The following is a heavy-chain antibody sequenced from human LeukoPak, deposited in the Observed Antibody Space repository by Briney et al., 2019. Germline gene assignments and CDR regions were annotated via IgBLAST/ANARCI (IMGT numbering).Heavy chain of an antibody. V-gene: IGHV3-23*01. D-gene: IGHD2-21*01. CDR2: ISGSGGST. CDR3: ASPPMINCGGDCYLGY. CDR1: GFTFSSYA. Sequence: GGSLRLSCAASGFTFSSYAMSWVRQAPGKGLEWVSAISGSGGSTYYADSVKGRFTISRDNSKNTLYLQMNSLRAEDTAVYYCASPPMINCGGDCYLGYWGQGTLVTVSS. J-gene: IGHJ4*02.